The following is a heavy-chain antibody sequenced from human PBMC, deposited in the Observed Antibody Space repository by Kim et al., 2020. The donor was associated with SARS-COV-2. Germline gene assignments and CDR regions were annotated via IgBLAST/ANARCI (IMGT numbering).Heavy chain of an antibody. Sequence: GGSLRLSCAASGFTFRSYGIHWVRQGPGKGLEWVAIISNDGSNKYYADSVKGRFTISRDNSKNTLYLQMNSLRAEDTAVYYCAKDLHYGDYDFYNQYGMDVWGQGTTVTVSS. CDR3: AKDLHYGDYDFYNQYGMDV. J-gene: IGHJ6*02. D-gene: IGHD4-17*01. V-gene: IGHV3-30*18. CDR1: GFTFRSYG. CDR2: ISNDGSNK.